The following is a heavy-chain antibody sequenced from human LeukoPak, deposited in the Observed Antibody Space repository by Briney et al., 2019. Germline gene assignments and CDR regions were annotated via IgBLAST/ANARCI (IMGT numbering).Heavy chain of an antibody. J-gene: IGHJ3*02. CDR3: AGPAYGLRGAFDI. CDR1: GFTFSTYS. CDR2: ISSSSSTI. Sequence: GGSLRLSCAASGFTFSTYSMNWVRQAPGKGLEWVSYISSSSSTIYYADSVKGRFTISRDNAKNSLYLQMNSLRAEDTALYHCAGPAYGLRGAFDIWGQGTMVTVSS. V-gene: IGHV3-48*01. D-gene: IGHD3-10*01.